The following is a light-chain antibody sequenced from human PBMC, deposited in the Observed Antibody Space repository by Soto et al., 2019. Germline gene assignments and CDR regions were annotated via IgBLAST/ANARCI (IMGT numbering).Light chain of an antibody. CDR1: QSVSSSY. CDR3: QQYNNWPPGT. CDR2: GAS. Sequence: EIVLTQSPGTLSLSPGERATLSCRASQSVSSSYLAWYQQKPGQAPRLLIYGASTRATGIPARFSGSGSGTGFTLTISSLQSEDFAVYYCQQYNNWPPGTFGQGTKVDIK. V-gene: IGKV3-15*01. J-gene: IGKJ1*01.